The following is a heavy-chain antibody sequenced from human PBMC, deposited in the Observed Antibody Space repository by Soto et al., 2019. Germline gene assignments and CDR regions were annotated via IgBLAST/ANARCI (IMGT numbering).Heavy chain of an antibody. CDR1: GYTFTSYG. CDR2: ISAYNGNT. D-gene: IGHD6-19*01. Sequence: QVQLVPSGAEVKKPGASVKVSCKASGYTFTSYGISWVRQAPGQGLEWMGWISAYNGNTNYAQKLQGRVTMTTDTSTSIAYIELRSLRSDDPAVYYCARDLAVGLVDYWGQGTLVTVSS. CDR3: ARDLAVGLVDY. J-gene: IGHJ4*02. V-gene: IGHV1-18*01.